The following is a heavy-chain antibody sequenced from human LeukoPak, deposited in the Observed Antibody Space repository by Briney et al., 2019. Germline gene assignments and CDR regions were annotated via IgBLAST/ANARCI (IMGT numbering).Heavy chain of an antibody. CDR1: GITFSTYS. Sequence: PGGSLRLSCAVSGITFSTYSMNWVRQAPGKGLEWVSSISSSSSHIFYADSVTGRFTISRDNAKNSLYLQMNSLRADDTAVYYCAGGTHPLIDSWGQGTLVTVSS. V-gene: IGHV3-21*01. CDR3: AGGTHPLIDS. J-gene: IGHJ4*02. CDR2: ISSSSSHI.